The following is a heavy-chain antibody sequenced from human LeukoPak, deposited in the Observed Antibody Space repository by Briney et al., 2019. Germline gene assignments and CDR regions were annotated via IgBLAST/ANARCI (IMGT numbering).Heavy chain of an antibody. CDR2: IYTGGST. CDR3: ARRPSPPDAFDI. CDR1: GGSLNNYY. V-gene: IGHV4-4*07. J-gene: IGHJ3*02. Sequence: PSETLSLTCTVSGGSLNNYYWSWIRQPAGKGLEWIGRIYTGGSTSYNPSLKTRLTMSLDTSKNQFSLKLSSVTAADTAVYYCARRPSPPDAFDIWGQGTVVTVSS.